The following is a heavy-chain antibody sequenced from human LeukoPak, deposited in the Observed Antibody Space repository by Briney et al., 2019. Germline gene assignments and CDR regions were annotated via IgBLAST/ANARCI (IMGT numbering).Heavy chain of an antibody. D-gene: IGHD2-15*01. Sequence: GGSLRLSCAASGFTFSSYWMHWVHQAPGKGLVWVSRINSDGSSTSYADSVKGRFTISRDNAKNTLYLQMNSLRAEDTAVYYCARSLGDISGFDPWGQGTLVTVSS. V-gene: IGHV3-74*01. J-gene: IGHJ5*02. CDR3: ARSLGDISGFDP. CDR1: GFTFSSYW. CDR2: INSDGSST.